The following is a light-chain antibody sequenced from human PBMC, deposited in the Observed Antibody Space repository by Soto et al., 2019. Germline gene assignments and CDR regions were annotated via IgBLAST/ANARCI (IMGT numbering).Light chain of an antibody. CDR2: DVS. CDR1: SSDVGGYNY. J-gene: IGLJ1*01. V-gene: IGLV2-14*01. CDR3: SSYTSSSTQV. Sequence: QSVLTQPASVSGSPGQSITISCTGTSSDVGGYNYVSWYHQHPGKAPKLMIYDVSNRPSGVFNRFSGSKSGNTASLTISGLQAEDEADYYCSSYTSSSTQVFGTGTKVTVL.